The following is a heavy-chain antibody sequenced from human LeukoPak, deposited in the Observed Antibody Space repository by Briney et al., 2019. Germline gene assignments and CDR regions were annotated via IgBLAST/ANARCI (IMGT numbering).Heavy chain of an antibody. J-gene: IGHJ4*02. CDR2: IRSSSSYI. CDR1: GFTFTSYS. V-gene: IGHV3-21*01. D-gene: IGHD3-22*01. CDR3: ARDRAHYDTSGYYSYYFDY. Sequence: GGSLRLSCAASGFTFTSYSMNWVRQAPGKGLEWVSSIRSSSSYIYYADSVKGRFTISRDNAKNSLYLQMDSLRADDTAVYYCARDRAHYDTSGYYSYYFDYWGQGTLVTVSS.